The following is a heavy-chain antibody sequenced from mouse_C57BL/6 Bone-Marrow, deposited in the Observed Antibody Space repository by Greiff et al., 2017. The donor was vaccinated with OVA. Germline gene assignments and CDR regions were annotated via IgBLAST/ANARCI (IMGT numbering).Heavy chain of an antibody. V-gene: IGHV1-66*01. J-gene: IGHJ4*01. CDR3: AREGDLTTVVPYYYAMDY. Sequence: QVQLQQPGAELVKPGASVKMSCKASGYSFTSYYIHWVKQRPGQGLEWIGWIYPGSGNTKYNEKFKGKATLTADTSSSTAYMQLSSLTSEDSAVYYCAREGDLTTVVPYYYAMDYWGQGTSVTVSS. CDR1: GYSFTSYY. CDR2: IYPGSGNT. D-gene: IGHD1-1*01.